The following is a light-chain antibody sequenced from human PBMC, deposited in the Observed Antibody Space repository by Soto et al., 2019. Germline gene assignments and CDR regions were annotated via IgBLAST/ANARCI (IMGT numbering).Light chain of an antibody. CDR2: GNN. J-gene: IGLJ1*01. CDR3: QSYDSSLSGYV. Sequence: QPVLTQPPSVSGAPGQRLTISCTGSSSNIGAGYDVHWYRQPPGTAPKLLIFGNNNRPSGVPDRFSGSKSGTSASLAITGLQAEDEADYYCQSYDSSLSGYVFGTGTKVTVL. CDR1: SSNIGAGYD. V-gene: IGLV1-40*01.